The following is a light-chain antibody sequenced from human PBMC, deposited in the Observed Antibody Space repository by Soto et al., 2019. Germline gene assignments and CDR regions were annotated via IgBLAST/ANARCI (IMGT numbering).Light chain of an antibody. J-gene: IGKJ5*01. CDR3: QQYFSTLVT. CDR1: QSILYNSNNKNY. Sequence: DIVMTQSPDSLAVSLDETATINCKSSQSILYNSNNKNYLAWYQQRPGHPPNLLFYWASVRESGVPDRFSASGSGTDFTLTISSLQPEDVAIYYCQQYFSTLVTFGQGTRLDIK. CDR2: WAS. V-gene: IGKV4-1*01.